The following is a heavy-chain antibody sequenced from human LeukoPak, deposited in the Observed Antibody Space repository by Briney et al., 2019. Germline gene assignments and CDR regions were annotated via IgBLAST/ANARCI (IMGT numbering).Heavy chain of an antibody. CDR2: ISWNSGSI. CDR1: GFTFDDYA. CDR3: AKGVGAATADAFDI. J-gene: IGHJ3*02. V-gene: IGHV3-9*01. Sequence: PGGSPRLSCAASGFTFDDYAMHWVRQAPGKGLEWVSGISWNSGSIGYADSVKGRFTISRDNAKNSLYLQMNSLRAEDTALYYCAKGVGAATADAFDIWGQGTMVTVSS. D-gene: IGHD2-15*01.